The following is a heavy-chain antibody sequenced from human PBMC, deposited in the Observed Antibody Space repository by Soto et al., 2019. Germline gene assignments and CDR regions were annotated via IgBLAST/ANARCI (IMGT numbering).Heavy chain of an antibody. Sequence: GGSLRLSCAASGFTFSSYWMSWVRQAPGKGLEWVANIKQDGSEKYYVDSAKGRFTISRDNAKNSLYLQMNSLRAEDTAVYYCARIPPPAHLLKWYQPYRLDYWGQGTLVTVSS. CDR2: IKQDGSEK. J-gene: IGHJ4*02. D-gene: IGHD2-2*01. CDR1: GFTFSSYW. V-gene: IGHV3-7*01. CDR3: ARIPPPAHLLKWYQPYRLDY.